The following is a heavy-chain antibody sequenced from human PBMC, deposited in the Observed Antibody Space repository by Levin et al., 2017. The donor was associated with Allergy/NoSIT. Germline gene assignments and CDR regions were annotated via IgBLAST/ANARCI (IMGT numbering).Heavy chain of an antibody. V-gene: IGHV6-1*01. D-gene: IGHD4-17*01. CDR2: TYYRSKWFT. J-gene: IGHJ4*02. Sequence: SQTLSLTCAISGDSVSTTNAAWNWIRQSPSRGLEWLGRTYYRSKWFTHYALSVKSRITINPDSSKNQFSLQLNSVTPEDTAVYYCSRDISDYDPRPGYFDSWGQGTPVTVSS. CDR3: SRDISDYDPRPGYFDS. CDR1: GDSVSTTNAA.